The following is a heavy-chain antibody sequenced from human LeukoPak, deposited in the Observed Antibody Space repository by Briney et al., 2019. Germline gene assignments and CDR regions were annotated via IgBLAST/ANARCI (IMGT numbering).Heavy chain of an antibody. J-gene: IGHJ5*02. D-gene: IGHD1-14*01. V-gene: IGHV1-2*02. Sequence: ASVKVSCKASGYTFTRYYIHWVRQAPRQGLEWMGWFSPYTGGTIYAQKFQGRVTMTGDTSISTAYMELSRLRSDDTAVYYCARVTNIPEYNWFDPWGQGTLVTVSS. CDR1: GYTFTRYY. CDR3: ARVTNIPEYNWFDP. CDR2: FSPYTGGT.